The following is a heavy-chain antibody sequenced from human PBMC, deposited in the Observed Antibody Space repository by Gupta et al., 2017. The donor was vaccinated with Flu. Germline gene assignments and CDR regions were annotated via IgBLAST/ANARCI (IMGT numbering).Heavy chain of an antibody. CDR3: TTDYRFHGFDP. CDR2: VRSETNAYAT. V-gene: IGHV3-73*01. CDR1: GSTFRGGA. J-gene: IGHJ5*02. D-gene: IGHD3-10*01. Sequence: EGQLVESGGGLVQPGGSLKLTCAASGSTFRGGAMAWVRQASGKGLEWVGRVRSETNAYATTYAESVKGRFTISRDDSKNTAYLQMNSLRAEDTAVYYCTTDYRFHGFDPWGQGTLVTVSS.